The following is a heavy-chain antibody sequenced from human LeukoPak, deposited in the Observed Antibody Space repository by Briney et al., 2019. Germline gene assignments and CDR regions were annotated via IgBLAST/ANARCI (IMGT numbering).Heavy chain of an antibody. CDR3: ARHASYFYSSPYAD. Sequence: SETLSLTCAVSPLSVTNYYWSWIRQPPGKGLEWIGYIYYTGNANYNPSLKSRVTLSLDTSKNQFSLRLNSVTATDTAVYYCARHASYFYSSPYADWGQGTLVTVSS. V-gene: IGHV4-59*08. D-gene: IGHD3-22*01. J-gene: IGHJ4*02. CDR1: PLSVTNYY. CDR2: IYYTGNA.